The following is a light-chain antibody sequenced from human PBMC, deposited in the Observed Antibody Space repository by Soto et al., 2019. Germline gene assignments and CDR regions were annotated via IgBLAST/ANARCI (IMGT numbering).Light chain of an antibody. CDR3: QQRSNWPPSLT. Sequence: EIVLTQSPATLSLSPGERATLSCRASQSVSNYLAWYQQKPGQAPRLLIYDASNRATGIPARFSGSGSGTDFTLTFSGLEPEDFAVYYCQQRSNWPPSLTFGGGTKVEIK. CDR2: DAS. J-gene: IGKJ4*01. V-gene: IGKV3-11*01. CDR1: QSVSNY.